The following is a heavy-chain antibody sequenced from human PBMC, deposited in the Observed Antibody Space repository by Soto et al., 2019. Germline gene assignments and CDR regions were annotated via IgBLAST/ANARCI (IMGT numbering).Heavy chain of an antibody. Sequence: QVRLVESGGGLVKPGGSLRLSCAGSEIPFSDHYMSWIRQAPGKGLEWIGRIYSSGRTHYNPSLGSRVSMSVAQNSFSLRLTSVTAADTAIYYCARDFDVNTALDYWYFDLWGRGTQVSVSS. CDR2: IYSSGRTH. CDR3: ARDFDVNTALDYWYFDL. J-gene: IGHJ2*01. V-gene: IGHV3-11*01. D-gene: IGHD3-9*01. CDR1: EIPFSDHY.